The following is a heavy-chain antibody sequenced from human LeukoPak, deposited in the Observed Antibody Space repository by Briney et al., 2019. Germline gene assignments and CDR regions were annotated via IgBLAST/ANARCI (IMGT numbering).Heavy chain of an antibody. D-gene: IGHD2-21*02. Sequence: GGSLRLSCAASGFTFSSYAMSWVRQAPGKGLEWVSLISGDGGSTYYADSVKGRFTISRDNSKNSLYLQMNSLRTEDTALYYCAKDITPGDSVAFDIWGQGTMVTVSS. J-gene: IGHJ3*02. V-gene: IGHV3-43*02. CDR2: ISGDGGST. CDR3: AKDITPGDSVAFDI. CDR1: GFTFSSYA.